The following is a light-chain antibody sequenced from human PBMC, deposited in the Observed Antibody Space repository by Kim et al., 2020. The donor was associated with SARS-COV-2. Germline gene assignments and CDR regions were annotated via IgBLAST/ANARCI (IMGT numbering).Light chain of an antibody. CDR1: QSISSH. Sequence: DIQMTHSPSSLSASVGDRVTIPCRTSQSISSHLNWYHQKPGRAPKLLISAASTLQGGVPSRFSGSGSETDFTLTISSLQPEDFATYFCQQSYITPFTFGPGTKVDIK. CDR2: AAS. V-gene: IGKV1-39*01. J-gene: IGKJ3*01. CDR3: QQSYITPFT.